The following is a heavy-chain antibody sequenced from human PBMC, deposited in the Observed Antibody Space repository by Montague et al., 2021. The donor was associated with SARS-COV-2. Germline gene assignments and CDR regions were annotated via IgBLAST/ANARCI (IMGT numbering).Heavy chain of an antibody. V-gene: IGHV4-30-2*01. CDR1: GGSISNGSYP. CDR3: ARDRGLGVAENFDC. D-gene: IGHD3-10*01. J-gene: IGHJ4*02. CDR2: IFPGGST. Sequence: TLSLTCSVSGGSISNGSYPWSWIRQPPGKGLEWIGYIFPGGSTYYNASLQSRVTMSIDNSKNQLSLRLTSITAADTAVYFCARDRGLGVAENFDCWGQGTLVTVSS.